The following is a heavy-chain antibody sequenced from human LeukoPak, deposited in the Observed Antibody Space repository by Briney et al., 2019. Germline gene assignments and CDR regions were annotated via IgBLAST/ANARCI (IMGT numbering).Heavy chain of an antibody. J-gene: IGHJ2*01. CDR2: ITGSSTWT. CDR1: GFTFGTYG. V-gene: IGHV3-23*01. CDR3: ARELVSLGTGYFDL. Sequence: PGGSLRLSCEASGFTFGTYGMTWVRQAPGKGLEWVSGITGSSTWTYYADSVRGRFTISRDNSKNTLHLQMNNLTADDTAIYYSARELVSLGTGYFDLWGRGTLVTVSS. D-gene: IGHD7-27*01.